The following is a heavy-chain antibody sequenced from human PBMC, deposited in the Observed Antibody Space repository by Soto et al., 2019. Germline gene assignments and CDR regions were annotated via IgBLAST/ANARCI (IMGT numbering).Heavy chain of an antibody. CDR1: GGSINDFY. CDR2: IDYSGST. J-gene: IGHJ4*02. Sequence: QVQLQESGPGLVKASETLSLTCTVSGGSINDFYWSWIRQPPGKGLEWIWYIDYSGSTDYNPSLKGPVTISVDTAKNQFSLKLRSVTAADTAVYYCARVGGVAARTFDYWGQGTLVTVSS. D-gene: IGHD6-6*01. CDR3: ARVGGVAARTFDY. V-gene: IGHV4-59*01.